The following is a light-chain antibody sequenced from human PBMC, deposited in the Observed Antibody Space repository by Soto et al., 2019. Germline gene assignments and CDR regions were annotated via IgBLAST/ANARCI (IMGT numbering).Light chain of an antibody. V-gene: IGLV2-14*01. CDR3: SSYTSSSTSYV. CDR1: SSDVGGYNY. J-gene: IGLJ1*01. CDR2: EVS. Sequence: QSALAQPAAVSGSPGQSITISCTGTSSDVGGYNYVSWYQQHPGKAPKLMIYEVSNRPSGVSNRFSGSKSGNTASLTISGLQAEDEADYCCSSYTSSSTSYVFGIGTNVTVL.